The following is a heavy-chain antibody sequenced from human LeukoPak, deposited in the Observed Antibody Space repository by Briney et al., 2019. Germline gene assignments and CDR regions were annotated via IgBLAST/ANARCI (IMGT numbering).Heavy chain of an antibody. CDR2: INPNSGGT. CDR1: GYTFTAYY. Sequence: ASVKVSCKASGYTFTAYYLHWVRQAPGQGLEWMGWINPNSGGTSYAQKFQGRVSMTRDTSISTVYMELCSLRSDDTAVYYCARGFGGDPWGQGTLVTVSS. D-gene: IGHD4-23*01. J-gene: IGHJ5*02. V-gene: IGHV1-2*02. CDR3: ARGFGGDP.